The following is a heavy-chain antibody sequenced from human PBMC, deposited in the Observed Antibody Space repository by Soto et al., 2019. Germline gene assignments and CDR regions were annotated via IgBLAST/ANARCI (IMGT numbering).Heavy chain of an antibody. J-gene: IGHJ6*02. CDR3: ARGLNDYGSGSYYYYYGLDV. V-gene: IGHV4-30-4*01. CDR2: IFYSGTT. Sequence: SETLSLTCTVSGGSISSGDYYWSWIRQPPGKGLEWIGYIFYSGTTYHNPSLKSRVTISIDTSKNQFSLKLSSVTAADAAVCYCARGLNDYGSGSYYYYYGLDVWGQGSTVTVSS. D-gene: IGHD3-10*01. CDR1: GGSISSGDYY.